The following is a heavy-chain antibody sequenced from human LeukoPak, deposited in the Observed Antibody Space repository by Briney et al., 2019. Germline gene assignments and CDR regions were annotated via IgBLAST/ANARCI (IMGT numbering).Heavy chain of an antibody. CDR3: ARKDYGGNLGNFDY. Sequence: GASVKVSCKASGYTFTGYYMHWVRQAPGQGLEWMGWINPNSGGTNYAQKFQGRVTMTRDTSISTAYLQWSSLKASDTAMYYCARKDYGGNLGNFDYWGQGTLVTVSS. CDR2: INPNSGGT. V-gene: IGHV1-2*02. D-gene: IGHD4-23*01. CDR1: GYTFTGYY. J-gene: IGHJ4*02.